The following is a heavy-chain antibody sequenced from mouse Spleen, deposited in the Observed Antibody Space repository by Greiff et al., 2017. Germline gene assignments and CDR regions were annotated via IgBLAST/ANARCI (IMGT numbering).Heavy chain of an antibody. J-gene: IGHJ2*01. V-gene: IGHV1-15*01. CDR2: IDPETGGT. D-gene: IGHD4-1*01. Sequence: SGAELVRPGASVTLSCKASGYTFTDYEMHWVKQTPVHGLEWIGAIDPETGGTAYNQKFKGKAILTADKSSSTAYMELRSLTSEDSAVYYCTRDWDGDYWGQGTTLTVSS. CDR3: TRDWDGDY. CDR1: GYTFTDYE.